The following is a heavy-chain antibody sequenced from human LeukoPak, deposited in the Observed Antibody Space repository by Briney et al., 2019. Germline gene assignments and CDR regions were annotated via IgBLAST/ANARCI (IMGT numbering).Heavy chain of an antibody. D-gene: IGHD3-3*01. J-gene: IGHJ4*02. CDR2: IQYDGSNK. CDR1: GFSFRSCG. V-gene: IGHV3-30*02. CDR3: AKGAGVGFDY. Sequence: GGFLRLSCAASGFSFRSCGMHWVRQAPGKGLEWVTFIQYDGSNKYYADSVKGRVTVFRDNSKNTLFLQMNSLRPADTAVYYCAKGAGVGFDYWGQGTLVTVSS.